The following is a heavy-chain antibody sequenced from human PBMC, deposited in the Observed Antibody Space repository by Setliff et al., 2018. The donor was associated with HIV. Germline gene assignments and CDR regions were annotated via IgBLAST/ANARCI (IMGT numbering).Heavy chain of an antibody. Sequence: GGSLRLSCTASGLKLSFSFAWLSWVRQVPGKGLEWVGRIKRKSDGGTADYGAPVQGRFTISRDDSKSTLYLQLTTLRIEDTGFYFCTREIRDGYPRSSNWGQGTLVTVSS. V-gene: IGHV3-15*01. D-gene: IGHD3-10*01. CDR1: GLKLSFSFAW. J-gene: IGHJ4*02. CDR3: TREIRDGYPRSSN. CDR2: IKRKSDGGTA.